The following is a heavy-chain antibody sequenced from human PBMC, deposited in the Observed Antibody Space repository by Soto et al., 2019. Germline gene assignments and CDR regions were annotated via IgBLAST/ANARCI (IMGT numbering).Heavy chain of an antibody. CDR2: IYHSGGT. D-gene: IGHD3-16*01. CDR1: GDSISSSTW. J-gene: IGHJ5*02. Sequence: QVQLQESGPGLVKPSETLSLTCAVSGDSISSSTWWSWVRQSPGKGLQWIGDIYHSGGTNYNPSLRSRVTIAVQKSTNQFSLKLTSVTAADTAIYYCARDRRRSNRGIAPWGQGTLVTVSS. CDR3: ARDRRRSNRGIAP. V-gene: IGHV4-4*02.